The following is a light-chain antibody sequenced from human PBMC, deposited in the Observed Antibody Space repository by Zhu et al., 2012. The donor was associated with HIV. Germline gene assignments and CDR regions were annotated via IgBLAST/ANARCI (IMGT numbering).Light chain of an antibody. V-gene: IGKV3-20*01. Sequence: ETVLTQSPGTLSLSPGERVTLSCRASQTVTTNYLVWYQQKPGQAPRLLIYGASFRATGIPDRFSGSGSGTDFTLTISRLEPEDFAVYFCQQYGNSPGTFGQGTKLEIK. J-gene: IGKJ2*01. CDR1: QTVTTNY. CDR3: QQYGNSPGT. CDR2: GAS.